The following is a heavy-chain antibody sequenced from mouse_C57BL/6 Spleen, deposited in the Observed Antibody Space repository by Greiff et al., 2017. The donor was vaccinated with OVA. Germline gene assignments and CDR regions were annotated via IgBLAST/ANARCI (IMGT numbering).Heavy chain of an antibody. J-gene: IGHJ1*03. CDR2: IDPSDSET. V-gene: IGHV1-52*01. CDR1: GYTFTSYW. CDR3: ARGWGPGYCFDV. D-gene: IGHD1-1*02. Sequence: QVQLQQPGAELVRPGSSVKLSCKASGYTFTSYWMHWVKQRPIQGLEWIGNIDPSDSETHYNQKFKDKATLTVDKSSSTAYMQLSSLTSEDSAVYCCARGWGPGYCFDVWGTGTTVTVSS.